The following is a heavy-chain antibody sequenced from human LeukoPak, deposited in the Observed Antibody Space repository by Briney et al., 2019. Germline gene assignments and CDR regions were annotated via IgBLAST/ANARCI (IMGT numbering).Heavy chain of an antibody. CDR2: TFHTGST. V-gene: IGHV4-38-2*02. Sequence: PSETLSLTCTVSGYSISSGYYWDWIRQPPGKGLEWIGSTFHTGSTYYNPSLKSRVTISVDTSKNQFSLKLSSVTAADTAVYYCARIYGKPASPYFDWLLPSKYYYYYYMDVWGKGTTVTVSS. CDR3: ARIYGKPASPYFDWLLPSKYYYYYYMDV. J-gene: IGHJ6*03. D-gene: IGHD3-9*01. CDR1: GYSISSGYY.